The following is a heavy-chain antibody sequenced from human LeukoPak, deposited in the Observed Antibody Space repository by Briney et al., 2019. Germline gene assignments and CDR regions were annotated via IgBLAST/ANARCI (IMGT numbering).Heavy chain of an antibody. D-gene: IGHD3-16*01. CDR2: MNPSTGNA. V-gene: IGHV1-8*03. J-gene: IGHJ2*01. CDR3: TRRGVPAYWYFGL. CDR1: GYTFTTYD. Sequence: GASVKVSCKASGYTFTTYDINWVRQATGQGLEWMGWMNPSTGNAGYAQKFQGRVTITRDTSISTAYMELSGLTSDDTAVYYCTRRGVPAYWYFGLWGRGTLVTVSS.